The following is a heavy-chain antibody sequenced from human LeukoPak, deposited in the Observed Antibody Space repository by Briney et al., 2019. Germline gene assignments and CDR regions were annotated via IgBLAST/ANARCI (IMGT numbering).Heavy chain of an antibody. CDR3: ARAPHGDYFDY. V-gene: IGHV3-13*01. D-gene: IGHD4-17*01. CDR2: IDTQGDT. Sequence: GRSLRLSCAAPGFTFSNYDMHWVRQVTGKGLEWVSAIDTQGDTYYPASVKGRFTISRENAKNSLYLQMNSLRAGDTAVYYCARAPHGDYFDYWGQGTLVTVSS. CDR1: GFTFSNYD. J-gene: IGHJ4*02.